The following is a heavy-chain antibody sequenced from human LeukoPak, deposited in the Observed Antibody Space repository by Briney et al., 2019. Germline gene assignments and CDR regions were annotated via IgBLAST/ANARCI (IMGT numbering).Heavy chain of an antibody. J-gene: IGHJ5*02. CDR3: ARGIQNWFDP. Sequence: ASVKVSCKASGYTFTSYAMHWVRQAPGQRLEWMGWINAGIGNTKYSQKFQGRVTITRDTSASTAYMELSSLRSEDTAVYYCARGIQNWFDPWGQGTLVTVSS. V-gene: IGHV1-3*01. CDR1: GYTFTSYA. CDR2: INAGIGNT.